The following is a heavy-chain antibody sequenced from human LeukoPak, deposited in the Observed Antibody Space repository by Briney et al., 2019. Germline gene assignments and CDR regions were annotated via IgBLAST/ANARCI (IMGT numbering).Heavy chain of an antibody. V-gene: IGHV5-51*01. Sequence: GESLKISCKGSGYSFTDYWIAWVRQMPGKGLEWMGIVNPADSDSRYTPSFQGQVTISPDKSISTAYLQWSSLKASDTAMYYCVRKGGGNPGAFDIWGQGTMATVSS. CDR3: VRKGGGNPGAFDI. CDR1: GYSFTDYW. CDR2: VNPADSDS. J-gene: IGHJ3*02. D-gene: IGHD4-23*01.